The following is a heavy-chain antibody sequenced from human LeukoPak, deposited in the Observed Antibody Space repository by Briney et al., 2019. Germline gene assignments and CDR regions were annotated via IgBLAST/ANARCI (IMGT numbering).Heavy chain of an antibody. CDR3: ARRGHGYCSSTSCYMASDNWFDP. J-gene: IGHJ5*02. D-gene: IGHD2-2*02. CDR2: IYYSGST. Sequence: PPETLSLTCTLSGDSPCRGGSYSSWVRLQPGKGLGWLGYIYYSGSTFYNPSLNSRVTISVDSSKSQFSLKRGSVTAAVTAVYYCARRGHGYCSSTSCYMASDNWFDPWGQGTLVTVSS. V-gene: IGHV4-31*03. CDR1: GDSPCRGGSY.